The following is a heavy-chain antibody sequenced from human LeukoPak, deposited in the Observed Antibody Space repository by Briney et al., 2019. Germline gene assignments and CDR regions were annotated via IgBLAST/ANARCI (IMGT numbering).Heavy chain of an antibody. Sequence: GGTLRLSCAASGFTFSTYGMSWVRQAPGKGLEWVSAISGSGGSTYYADSVKGRFTISRENSKNTLYLQMNSLRAEDAAVYYCARAPVTSCRGAFCYPFDYWGQGTLVTVSS. V-gene: IGHV3-23*01. D-gene: IGHD2-15*01. CDR3: ARAPVTSCRGAFCYPFDY. CDR1: GFTFSTYG. CDR2: ISGSGGST. J-gene: IGHJ4*02.